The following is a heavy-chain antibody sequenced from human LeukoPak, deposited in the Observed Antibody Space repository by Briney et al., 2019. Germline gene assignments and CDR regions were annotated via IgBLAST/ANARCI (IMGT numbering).Heavy chain of an antibody. CDR1: GVSISSDNSY. CDR3: ARALGYDVLTGYNRGWFFDL. D-gene: IGHD3-9*01. J-gene: IGHJ2*01. CDR2: IYYTGST. Sequence: SQTLSLTCTVSGVSISSDNSYWTWIRQHPGKGLEWIGYIYYTGSTYYSPALKSRVSISIGTSKNQFYLRLSSMTAADTAVYYCARALGYDVLTGYNRGWFFDLWGRGTLVTISS. V-gene: IGHV4-31*03.